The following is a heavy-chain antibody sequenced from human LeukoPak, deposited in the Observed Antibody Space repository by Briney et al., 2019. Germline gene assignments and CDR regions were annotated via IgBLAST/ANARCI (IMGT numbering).Heavy chain of an antibody. J-gene: IGHJ4*02. Sequence: GGSLRLSCAASGFTVSSNYMSWVRQAPGKGLEWVSVIYSGGSTYYADSVKGRFTISRDNSKNTLYLQMNSLRAEDTAVYYCARAKSRQQLVLTFDYWGQGTLVTVSS. D-gene: IGHD6-13*01. CDR3: ARAKSRQQLVLTFDY. CDR1: GFTVSSNY. CDR2: IYSGGST. V-gene: IGHV3-53*01.